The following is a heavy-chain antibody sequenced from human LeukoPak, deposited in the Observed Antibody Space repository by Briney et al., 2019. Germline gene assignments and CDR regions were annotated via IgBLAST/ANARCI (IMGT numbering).Heavy chain of an antibody. D-gene: IGHD5-24*01. V-gene: IGHV4-59*01. CDR1: GGSISSYY. Sequence: PSETLSLTCTVSGGSISSYYWSWIRQPPGKGLEWIGYIYYSGSTNYDPSLKSRVTISVATSKNQFTLKLSSMTAADTAVYYCARGSGEMATIADYWGQGTLVTVSS. CDR2: IYYSGST. J-gene: IGHJ4*02. CDR3: ARGSGEMATIADY.